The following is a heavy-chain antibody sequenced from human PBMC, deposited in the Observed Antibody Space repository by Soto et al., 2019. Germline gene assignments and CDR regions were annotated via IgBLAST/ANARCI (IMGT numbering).Heavy chain of an antibody. CDR3: VRGGRYASPDYYSYSGMDV. Sequence: GSVKVSCKASGYTFTSYYMHWVRQAPGQGLEWMGIINPSGGSTSYAQKFQGRVTMTRDTSTSTDYMELSSLRSEDTAVYYCVRGGRYASPDYYSYSGMDVWGQGTTVTVSS. CDR1: GYTFTSYY. V-gene: IGHV1-46*01. CDR2: INPSGGST. J-gene: IGHJ6*02. D-gene: IGHD3-16*01.